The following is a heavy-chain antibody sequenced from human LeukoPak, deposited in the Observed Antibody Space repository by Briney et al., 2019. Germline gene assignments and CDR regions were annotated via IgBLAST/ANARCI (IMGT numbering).Heavy chain of an antibody. V-gene: IGHV3-23*01. D-gene: IGHD2-15*01. Sequence: GGSLRLSCAASGFTFSSYAMSWVRQAPGKGLEWVSAISGSGGSTYYADSVKGRFTISRDNSKNTLYLQMNSLRADDTAVYYCARSLNPYCTGGNCYSVGGYWGQGTLVTVSS. CDR3: ARSLNPYCTGGNCYSVGGY. CDR2: ISGSGGST. CDR1: GFTFSSYA. J-gene: IGHJ4*02.